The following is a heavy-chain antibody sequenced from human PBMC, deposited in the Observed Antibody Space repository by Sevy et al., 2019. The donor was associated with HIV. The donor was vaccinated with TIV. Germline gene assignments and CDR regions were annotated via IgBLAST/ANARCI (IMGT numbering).Heavy chain of an antibody. J-gene: IGHJ5*02. CDR2: MYHSGST. CDR3: ARDYRRDFWSGYSNYFDP. CDR1: GDSITRYF. V-gene: IGHV4-59*01. D-gene: IGHD3-3*01. Sequence: SETLSLTCTVSGDSITRYFWSWIRQPPGKGLQWIGYMYHSGSTNYNPSLKRRVSLSIDTSKNEFSLTLSSVTAADTAVYYCARDYRRDFWSGYSNYFDPWGPRILVTVSS.